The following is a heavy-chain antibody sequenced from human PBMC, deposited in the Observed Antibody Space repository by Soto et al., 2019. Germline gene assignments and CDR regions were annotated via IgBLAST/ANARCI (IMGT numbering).Heavy chain of an antibody. D-gene: IGHD2-2*01. J-gene: IGHJ6*04. CDR1: GFIFSSYA. CDR3: ASPYCSSTSCYDFLLDPEVYGMDV. CDR2: ISYDGSNK. V-gene: IGHV3-30-3*01. Sequence: GGSLRVSCAASGFIFSSYAMHWGRQAPGKGLEWVAVISYDGSNKYYADSVKGRFTISRDNSKNTLYLQMNSLRAEDTAVYYCASPYCSSTSCYDFLLDPEVYGMDVWGKGTTVT.